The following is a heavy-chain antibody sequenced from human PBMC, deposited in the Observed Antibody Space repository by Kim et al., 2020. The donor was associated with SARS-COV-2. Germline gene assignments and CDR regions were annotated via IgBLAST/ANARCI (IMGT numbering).Heavy chain of an antibody. J-gene: IGHJ4*02. D-gene: IGHD3-10*01. CDR2: LNAGNGLT. CDR1: GYIFSIYA. CDR3: ARQIRGVIPTYFDY. V-gene: IGHV1-3*01. Sequence: ASVKVSCKASGYIFSIYAIFWVRQAPGQRLEWMGWLNAGNGLTKHSQKFQGRVAFTRDTSATTAYMELSSLTSEDTAVYYCARQIRGVIPTYFDYLGQGT.